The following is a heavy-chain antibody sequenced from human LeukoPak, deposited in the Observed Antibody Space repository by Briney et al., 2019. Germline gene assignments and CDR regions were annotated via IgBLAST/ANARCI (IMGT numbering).Heavy chain of an antibody. D-gene: IGHD3-22*01. J-gene: IGHJ4*02. CDR2: IIPIFGTA. CDR1: GGTFSSYA. Sequence: GASVKVSCKASGGTFSSYAISWVRQAPGQGLEWMGRIIPIFGTANYAQKFQGRVTITTDESTSTAYMELRSLRSDDTAVYYCARVVLDHYYDSSGYLGTLDYWGQGTLVTVST. V-gene: IGHV1-69*05. CDR3: ARVVLDHYYDSSGYLGTLDY.